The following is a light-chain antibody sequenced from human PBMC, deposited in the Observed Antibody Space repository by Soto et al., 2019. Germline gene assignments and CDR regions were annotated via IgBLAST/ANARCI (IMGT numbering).Light chain of an antibody. J-gene: IGKJ1*01. Sequence: EIAMTQSPATLSVSPGERGTLSCRASQSVSSNLAWYQQKPGQAPRLLIYAASARATGIPARFSGSGSGTDFTLTISSLQSEDFAVYYCHQRQSWPRTFGQGTKVDIK. CDR1: QSVSSN. CDR3: HQRQSWPRT. V-gene: IGKV3-15*01. CDR2: AAS.